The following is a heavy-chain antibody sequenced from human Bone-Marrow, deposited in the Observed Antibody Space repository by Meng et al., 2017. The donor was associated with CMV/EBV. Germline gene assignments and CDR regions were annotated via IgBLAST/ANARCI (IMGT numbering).Heavy chain of an antibody. CDR3: ARDSWDLPGLFDY. D-gene: IGHD3/OR15-3a*01. V-gene: IGHV3-30*04. CDR1: GFTFTSYA. CDR2: ISSDVGLK. Sequence: GGSLRLSCAASGFTFTSYAMQWVRQAPGKGLEWVAVISSDVGLKYYADSVKGRFTVSRDNSKNTLYLQMNTLTTEDTAVYYCARDSWDLPGLFDYWGQGTLVTVSS. J-gene: IGHJ4*02.